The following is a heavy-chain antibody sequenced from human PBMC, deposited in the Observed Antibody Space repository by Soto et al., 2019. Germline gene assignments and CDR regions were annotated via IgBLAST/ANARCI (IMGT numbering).Heavy chain of an antibody. CDR1: GFTFSSYW. Sequence: LRLSCAAFGFTFSSYWMSWVRQAPGKGLEWVANIKQDGSEKYYVDSVKGRFTISRDNAKNSLYLQMNSLRAEDTAVYYCARGRWNHYYGMDVWGQGTTVTVSS. V-gene: IGHV3-7*01. CDR3: ARGRWNHYYGMDV. CDR2: IKQDGSEK. J-gene: IGHJ6*02. D-gene: IGHD1-1*01.